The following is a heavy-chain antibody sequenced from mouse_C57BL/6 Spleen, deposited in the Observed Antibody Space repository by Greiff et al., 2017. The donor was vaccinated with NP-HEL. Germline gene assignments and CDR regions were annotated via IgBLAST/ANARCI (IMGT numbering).Heavy chain of an antibody. CDR3: LIYDGYLAWFAY. V-gene: IGHV6-3*01. CDR1: GFTFSNYW. D-gene: IGHD2-3*01. CDR2: IRLKSDNYAT. Sequence: EVQLQQSGGGLVQPGGSMKLSCVASGFTFSNYWMNWVRQSPEKGLEWVAQIRLKSDNYATHYAESVKGRFTISRDDSKSSVYLQMNNLRAEDTGIYYCLIYDGYLAWFAYWGQGTLVTVSA. J-gene: IGHJ3*01.